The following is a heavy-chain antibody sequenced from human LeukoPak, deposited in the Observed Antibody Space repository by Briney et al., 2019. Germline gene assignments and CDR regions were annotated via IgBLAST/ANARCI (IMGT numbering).Heavy chain of an antibody. CDR3: AKDIAAAGGPCAY. D-gene: IGHD6-13*01. J-gene: IGHJ4*02. CDR2: IRSDGSDK. V-gene: IGHV3-30*02. CDR1: GFTFSGYD. Sequence: GGSLRLSCTASGFTFSGYDMHWVRQAPGKGLEWVALIRSDGSDKYYADSVKGRFTISRDNSKNTVFLQMNSLRAEDTAVYYCAKDIAAAGGPCAYWGRGTLVTVSS.